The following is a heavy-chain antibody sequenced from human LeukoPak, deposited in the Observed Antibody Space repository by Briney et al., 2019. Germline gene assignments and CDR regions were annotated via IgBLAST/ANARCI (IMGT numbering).Heavy chain of an antibody. CDR3: ARITSGYDFDY. J-gene: IGHJ4*02. Sequence: PSETLSLTCAVYGGSFSGYYWSWIRQPPGKGLEWIGEINHSGSTNYNPSLKSRVTISVDTSKNQFSLKLSSVTAAETAVYYCARITSGYDFDYWGQGTLVTVSS. CDR2: INHSGST. D-gene: IGHD5-12*01. V-gene: IGHV4-34*01. CDR1: GGSFSGYY.